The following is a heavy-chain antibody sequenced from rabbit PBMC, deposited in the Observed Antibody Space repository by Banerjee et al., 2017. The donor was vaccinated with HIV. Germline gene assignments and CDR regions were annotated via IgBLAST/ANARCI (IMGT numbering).Heavy chain of an antibody. Sequence: QSLEESGGGLVQPEGSLTLTCTASGFSLSRPDYMCWVRQAQGKGLEWIGCTYVGTSGSTWYASWAKGRFTIPRTSSTRGTLQMSSLTAADTATYFCARDYAGSSYYTWMAFNLWGPGTLVTVS. CDR3: ARDYAGSSYYTWMAFNL. V-gene: IGHV1S40*01. CDR2: TYVGTSGST. D-gene: IGHD8-1*01. CDR1: GFSLSRPDY. J-gene: IGHJ4*01.